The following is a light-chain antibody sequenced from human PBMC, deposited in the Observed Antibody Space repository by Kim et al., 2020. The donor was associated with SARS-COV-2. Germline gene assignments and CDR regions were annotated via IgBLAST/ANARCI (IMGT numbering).Light chain of an antibody. CDR1: QTVGSH. CDR2: GAS. CDR3: QQTYSSPT. J-gene: IGKJ1*01. Sequence: DIQMTQSPLSLSASVGDTVTITCRASQTVGSHLNWFQHKPGKVPKLLIFGASNLQRGAPSRFSASGSGTDFTLTISSLQPEDFVTYYCQQTYSSPTFGPGTKVDIK. V-gene: IGKV1-39*01.